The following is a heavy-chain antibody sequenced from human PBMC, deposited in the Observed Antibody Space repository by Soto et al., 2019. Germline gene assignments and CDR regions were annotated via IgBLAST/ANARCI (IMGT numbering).Heavy chain of an antibody. CDR1: GFTLSTLG. CDR2: TPYDEDRK. Sequence: SLRLSCASSGFTLSTLGMHWVRQAPGRGLEWVGVTPYDEDRKYYGDSVKGRFTISRDNSNNMVYLELNSLRPEDTAVYYCAKEESTGYYRTADYWGQGTLVTVSS. V-gene: IGHV3-30*18. CDR3: AKEESTGYYRTADY. J-gene: IGHJ4*02. D-gene: IGHD1-26*01.